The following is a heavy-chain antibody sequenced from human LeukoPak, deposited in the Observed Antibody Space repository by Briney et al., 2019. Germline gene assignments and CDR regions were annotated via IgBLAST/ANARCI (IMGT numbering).Heavy chain of an antibody. J-gene: IGHJ4*02. D-gene: IGHD6-13*01. CDR1: GGSISSYY. Sequence: PSETLSLTCTVSGGSISSYYWSWIRQPPGKGLEWIGYIYYSGSTNYNPSLKSRVTISVDTSKNQFSLKLSSVTAADTAAYYCARGIAAAGSGFDYWGQGTLVTVSS. CDR2: IYYSGST. CDR3: ARGIAAAGSGFDY. V-gene: IGHV4-59*08.